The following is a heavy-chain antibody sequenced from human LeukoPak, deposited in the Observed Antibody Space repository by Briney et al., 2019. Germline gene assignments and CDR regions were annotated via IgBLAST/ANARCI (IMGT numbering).Heavy chain of an antibody. D-gene: IGHD3-22*01. J-gene: IGHJ2*01. CDR3: AKSYDSSGADL. CDR1: GFTFSSYG. CDR2: ISYDGSNK. V-gene: IGHV3-30*18. Sequence: GGSLRLSCAASGFTFSSYGMHWVRQAPGKGLEWVAVISYDGSNKYYADSVEGRFTISRDNSKNTLYLQMNSLRAEDTAVYYCAKSYDSSGADLWGRGTLVTVSS.